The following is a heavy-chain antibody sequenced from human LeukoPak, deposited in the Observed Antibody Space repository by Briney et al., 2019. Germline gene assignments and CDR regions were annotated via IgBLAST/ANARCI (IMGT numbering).Heavy chain of an antibody. D-gene: IGHD2-8*01. Sequence: ASVKVSCKASGCTFSSYAISWLRQAPGQGLEWMGGIIPIFGTANYAQKFQGRVTITTDESTSTAYMELSSLRSEDTAVYYCARDKCTSGVCYLWSDWGQGTLVTVSS. J-gene: IGHJ4*02. CDR3: ARDKCTSGVCYLWSD. V-gene: IGHV1-69*05. CDR2: IIPIFGTA. CDR1: GCTFSSYA.